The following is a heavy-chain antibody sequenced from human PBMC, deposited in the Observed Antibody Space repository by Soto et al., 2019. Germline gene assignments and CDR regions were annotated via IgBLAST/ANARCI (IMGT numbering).Heavy chain of an antibody. CDR2: ISSSSSYI. V-gene: IGHV3-21*01. J-gene: IGHJ4*02. CDR3: ARDGPNIVVVPAVHDY. D-gene: IGHD2-2*01. Sequence: PGGSLRLSCAASGFTFSSYSMNWVRQAPGKGLEWVSSISSSSSYIYYADSVKGRFTISRDNAKNSLYLQMNSLRAEDTAVYYCARDGPNIVVVPAVHDYWGQGTLVTVSS. CDR1: GFTFSSYS.